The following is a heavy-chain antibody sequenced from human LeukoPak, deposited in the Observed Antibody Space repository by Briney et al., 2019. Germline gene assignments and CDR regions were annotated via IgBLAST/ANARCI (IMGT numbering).Heavy chain of an antibody. V-gene: IGHV1-18*01. CDR2: TSAYNGNT. D-gene: IGHD4-23*01. CDR1: GYTFTSYG. J-gene: IGHJ5*02. CDR3: ARDPPYGGNSVGWFDP. Sequence: ASVKVSCKASGYTFTSYGISWVRQAPGQGLEWMGWTSAYNGNTNYAQKLQGRVTMTTDTSTSTAYMELRSLRSDDTAVYYCARDPPYGGNSVGWFDPWGQGTLVTVSS.